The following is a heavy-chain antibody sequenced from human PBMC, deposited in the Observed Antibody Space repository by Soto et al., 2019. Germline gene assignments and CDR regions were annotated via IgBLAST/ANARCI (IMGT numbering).Heavy chain of an antibody. Sequence: SETLSLICAVYCGSFSCYYWSWIRQPPGKGLEWIGEINHSGSTNYNPSLKSRVTISVDTSKNQFSLKLSSVTAADTAVYYCARGRRSSGWRGARPPLLYGMDVWGQGTTVTVSS. V-gene: IGHV4-34*01. CDR1: CGSFSCYY. J-gene: IGHJ6*02. CDR3: ARGRRSSGWRGARPPLLYGMDV. CDR2: INHSGST. D-gene: IGHD6-19*01.